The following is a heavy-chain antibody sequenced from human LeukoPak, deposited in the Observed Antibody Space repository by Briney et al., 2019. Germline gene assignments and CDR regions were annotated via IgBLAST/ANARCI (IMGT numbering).Heavy chain of an antibody. V-gene: IGHV1-24*01. Sequence: ASVTVSCKVSGYTLTELSMHWVRQAPGKGLEWMGGFDPEDGETIYAQKFQGRVTTTEDTSTDTAYMELSSLRSEDTAVYYCVRPAHARGGPWFDPCGQGTLVTVSS. CDR3: VRPAHARGGPWFDP. J-gene: IGHJ5*02. CDR2: FDPEDGET. CDR1: GYTLTELS. D-gene: IGHD1-14*01.